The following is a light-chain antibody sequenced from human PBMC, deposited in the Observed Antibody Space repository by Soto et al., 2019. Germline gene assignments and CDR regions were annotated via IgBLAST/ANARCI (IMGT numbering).Light chain of an antibody. CDR2: AAS. V-gene: IGKV1-39*01. CDR1: QSISSY. Sequence: DIQMTKSPSSLSASVGDRVTITCRASQSISSYLNWYQQKPGKAPKLLIYAASSLQSGVPSRFSGSGSGTDFTLTISSLQPEDFANYYCQQSYSTLWTFGQGTKVEIK. J-gene: IGKJ1*01. CDR3: QQSYSTLWT.